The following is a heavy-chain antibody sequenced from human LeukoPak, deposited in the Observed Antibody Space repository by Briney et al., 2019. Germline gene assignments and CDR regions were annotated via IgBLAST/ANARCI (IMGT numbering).Heavy chain of an antibody. J-gene: IGHJ6*02. CDR3: ARSAYGSGSRPGMFPPPYGMDG. CDR1: GGTFSSYA. Sequence: ASVKVSCKASGGTFSSYAISWVRQAPGQGLEWMGRIIPILGIANYAQKFQGRVTITADKSTSTAYMELSSLRSEDTAVYYCARSAYGSGSRPGMFPPPYGMDGWGQGTTVTVSS. V-gene: IGHV1-69*04. D-gene: IGHD3-10*01. CDR2: IIPILGIA.